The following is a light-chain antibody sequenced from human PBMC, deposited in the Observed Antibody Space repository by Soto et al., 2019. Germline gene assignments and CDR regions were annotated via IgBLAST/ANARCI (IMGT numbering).Light chain of an antibody. CDR2: KAS. Sequence: EIQMTQSPSTLSASVGDRVTITCRASQSISVWLAWYQQKAGKAPNLLIYKASRLESGVTSRFSGSGSETEFTLTISGLQPGDSATYYCQRYNSYSPTFGPGTKVDIK. CDR3: QRYNSYSPT. CDR1: QSISVW. J-gene: IGKJ1*01. V-gene: IGKV1-5*03.